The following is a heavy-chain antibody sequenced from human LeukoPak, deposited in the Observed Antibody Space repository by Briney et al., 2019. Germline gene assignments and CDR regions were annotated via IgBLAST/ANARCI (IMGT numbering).Heavy chain of an antibody. CDR1: GGSINSGY. D-gene: IGHD3-22*01. CDR2: IYYSGST. J-gene: IGHJ2*01. Sequence: ASETLSLTCSVSGGSINSGYWSWIRQPPGKGLEWIGYIYYSGSTNYNPSLKSRVTISVDTSKNQFSLKLSSVTAADTAVYYCARDFWYYDSSGYYGYFDLWGRGTLVTVSS. V-gene: IGHV4-59*01. CDR3: ARDFWYYDSSGYYGYFDL.